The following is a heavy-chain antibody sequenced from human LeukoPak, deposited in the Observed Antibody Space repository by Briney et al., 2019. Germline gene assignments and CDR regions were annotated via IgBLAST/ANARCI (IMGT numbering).Heavy chain of an antibody. CDR2: IYYSGST. J-gene: IGHJ4*02. CDR1: GGSISSSSYY. Sequence: PSETLSLTCTVSGGSISSSSYYWGWIRQPQGKGLVWIGIIYYSGSTYYNLSIKSRVTISVDTSKNQFSLKLSSVTAADTAVYYCARFVYDSSGWSYYFDYWGQGTLVTVSS. CDR3: ARFVYDSSGWSYYFDY. V-gene: IGHV4-39*01. D-gene: IGHD6-19*01.